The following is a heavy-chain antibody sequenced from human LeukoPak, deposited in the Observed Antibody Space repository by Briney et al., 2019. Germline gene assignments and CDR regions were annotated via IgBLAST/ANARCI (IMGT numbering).Heavy chain of an antibody. CDR2: MNPNSGNT. Sequence: ASVKVSCKASGYTFTSYDINWVRQATGQGLEWMGWMNPNSGNTGYAQKFQGRVTMTRNTSISTAYMELSSLRAEDTAVYYCAKACISVWSIFNCGDYWGQGTLVTVSS. J-gene: IGHJ4*02. V-gene: IGHV1-8*01. CDR3: AKACISVWSIFNCGDY. D-gene: IGHD6-19*01. CDR1: GYTFTSYD.